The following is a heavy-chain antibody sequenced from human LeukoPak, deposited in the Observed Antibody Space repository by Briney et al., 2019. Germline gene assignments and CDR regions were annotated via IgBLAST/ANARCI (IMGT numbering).Heavy chain of an antibody. CDR2: INPNSGGT. Sequence: GASVTVSCKASVYTLTGYYMHWVRQAPGQGVEGMGWINPNSGGTNYAQKFQGRVTMARDTSNSTAYMALSRLRSDDTAVYYCARGTTTMVTPSGFDPWGQGTLVTVSS. CDR1: VYTLTGYY. V-gene: IGHV1-2*02. D-gene: IGHD4-23*01. J-gene: IGHJ5*02. CDR3: ARGTTTMVTPSGFDP.